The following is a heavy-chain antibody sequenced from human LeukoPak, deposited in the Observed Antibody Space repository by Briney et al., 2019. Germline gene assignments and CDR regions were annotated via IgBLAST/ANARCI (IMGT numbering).Heavy chain of an antibody. Sequence: GGSLRLSCAASGFTFSNWMHWVRQAPGKGLEWVSRINERATIISYADSVKGRFTISRENARNALHLQMNSLTAEDTAVYYCVRDLILVWTPGDDFDHWGQGTLVTVSS. CDR3: VRDLILVWTPGDDFDH. J-gene: IGHJ4*02. CDR1: GFTFSNW. V-gene: IGHV3-74*01. D-gene: IGHD3-16*01. CDR2: INERATII.